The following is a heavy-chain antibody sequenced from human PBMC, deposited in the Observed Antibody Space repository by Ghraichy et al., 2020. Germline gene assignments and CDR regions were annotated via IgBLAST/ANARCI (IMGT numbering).Heavy chain of an antibody. Sequence: ASVKVSCKVSGSTLSALSMHWVLESRGIGLEWMGGFDPEDGETIYAQKFQGRVTMTEDTSTDTAYMELSSLRSEDTAVYYCATDMDAFDIWGQGTMVTVS. CDR2: FDPEDGET. CDR1: GSTLSALS. J-gene: IGHJ3*02. V-gene: IGHV1-24*01. CDR3: ATDMDAFDI.